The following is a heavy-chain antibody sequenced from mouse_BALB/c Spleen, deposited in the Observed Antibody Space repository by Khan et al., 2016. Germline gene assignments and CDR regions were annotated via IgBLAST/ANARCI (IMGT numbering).Heavy chain of an antibody. J-gene: IGHJ2*01. CDR3: ASLDY. Sequence: VQLQQSGAELVKPGASVKLSCTASGFNIKDNYIHWVKQRPEQGLEWIGRIDPANGNTKYDPKFQGKATITADTSSNTAYLQLSSVTSEDTAVYYCASLDYWGQGTILTVSS. CDR2: IDPANGNT. CDR1: GFNIKDNY. V-gene: IGHV14-3*02.